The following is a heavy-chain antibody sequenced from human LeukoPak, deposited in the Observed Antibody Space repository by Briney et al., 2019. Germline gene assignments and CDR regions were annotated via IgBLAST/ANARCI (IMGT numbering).Heavy chain of an antibody. CDR2: ISSSSSYI. J-gene: IGHJ4*02. Sequence: PGGSLRLSCAASGFTFSSYSMNWVRQAPGKGLEWVSSISSSSSYIYYADSVKGRFTISRDNAKNSLYLQMNSLRAEDTAVYYCASTATIAAAAPLGYWGQGTLVTVSS. V-gene: IGHV3-21*01. CDR1: GFTFSSYS. D-gene: IGHD6-13*01. CDR3: ASTATIAAAAPLGY.